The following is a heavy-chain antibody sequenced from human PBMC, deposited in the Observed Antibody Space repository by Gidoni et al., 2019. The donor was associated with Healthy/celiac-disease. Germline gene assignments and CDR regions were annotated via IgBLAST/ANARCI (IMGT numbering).Heavy chain of an antibody. CDR1: GFTFSSYA. D-gene: IGHD6-13*01. V-gene: IGHV3-23*01. J-gene: IGHJ4*02. CDR3: AKSTGYSSSWYPGTFDY. CDR2: ISGSGGST. Sequence: EVQLLESGGGLVQPGGSLRLSCAASGFTFSSYAMSWVRQAPGKGLEWVSAISGSGGSTYYADSVKGRFTISRDNSKNTLYLQMNSLRAEDTAVYYCAKSTGYSSSWYPGTFDYWGQGTLVTVSS.